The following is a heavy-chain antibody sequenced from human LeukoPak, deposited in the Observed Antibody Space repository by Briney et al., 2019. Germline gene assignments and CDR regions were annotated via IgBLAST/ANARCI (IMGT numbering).Heavy chain of an antibody. J-gene: IGHJ4*02. Sequence: SGGSLRLSCAASGFTSSGSWMSWVRQAPGKGLEWVATIKGDGSGRFYVDSVKGRFAISRDDAKSSLFLQMDSLRSEDTAVYYCTKNTHDYWGQGTLVTVSS. D-gene: IGHD1/OR15-1a*01. V-gene: IGHV3-7*01. CDR1: GFTSSGSW. CDR2: IKGDGSGR. CDR3: TKNTHDY.